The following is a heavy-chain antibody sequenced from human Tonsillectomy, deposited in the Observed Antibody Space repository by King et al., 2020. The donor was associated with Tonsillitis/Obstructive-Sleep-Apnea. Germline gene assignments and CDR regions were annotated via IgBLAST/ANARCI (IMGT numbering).Heavy chain of an antibody. CDR2: FDPEDGET. CDR1: GYTLTELS. D-gene: IGHD3-16*02. CDR3: ATAGVEGIGRADYVLGSYRYTGAY. Sequence: QLVQSGAEVKKPGASVKVSCKVSGYTLTELSMHWVRQAPGKGLEWMGGFDPEDGETIYAQKFQGRVTMTEDTSTDTAYMELSSLRSEDTAVYYCATAGVEGIGRADYVLGSYRYTGAYWGQGTLVTVSS. V-gene: IGHV1-24*01. J-gene: IGHJ4*02.